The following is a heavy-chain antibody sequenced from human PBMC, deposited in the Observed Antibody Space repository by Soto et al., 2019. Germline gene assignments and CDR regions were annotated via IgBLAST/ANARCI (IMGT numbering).Heavy chain of an antibody. Sequence: SVKVSCKASGGTFTNYAINWVRQAPGQGLEWMGRIIPILGIANYAQKFQGRVTITADKSTSTAYMELSSLRSEDTAVYYCAREPWSGYYSYWGQGTLVTVSS. CDR1: GGTFTNYA. V-gene: IGHV1-69*04. CDR3: AREPWSGYYSY. CDR2: IIPILGIA. D-gene: IGHD3-3*01. J-gene: IGHJ4*02.